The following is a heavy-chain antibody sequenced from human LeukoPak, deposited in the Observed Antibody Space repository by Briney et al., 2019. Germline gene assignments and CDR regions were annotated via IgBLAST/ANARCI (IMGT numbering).Heavy chain of an antibody. J-gene: IGHJ3*02. D-gene: IGHD2-15*01. Sequence: ASVKVSCKASGYTFTGYYMHWVRQAPGQGLEWMGWINPNSGGTNYAQKFQGRVTMTRDTSISTAYMELSRLRSDDTAVYYCASRSGVFDDAFAICSQGTMVTVSS. CDR3: ASRSGVFDDAFAI. CDR2: INPNSGGT. V-gene: IGHV1-2*02. CDR1: GYTFTGYY.